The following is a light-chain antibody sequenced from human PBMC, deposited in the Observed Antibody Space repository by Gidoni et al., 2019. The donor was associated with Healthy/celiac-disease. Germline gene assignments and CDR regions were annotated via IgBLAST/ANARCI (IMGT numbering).Light chain of an antibody. V-gene: IGKV3-15*01. CDR3: NQYRNWPSIT. Sequence: EVLVTQSPAIVPVSPGDTATLSCRASQAINSNLAGYQQRASQAPRLLLYGASTRATGIPARFSGSGSGTAFTLTISSLQFEDFAAYYCNQYRNWPSITFGGGTKVDIK. J-gene: IGKJ4*01. CDR2: GAS. CDR1: QAINSN.